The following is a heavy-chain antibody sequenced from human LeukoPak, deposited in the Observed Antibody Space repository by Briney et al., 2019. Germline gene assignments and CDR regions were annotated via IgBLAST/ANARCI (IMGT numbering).Heavy chain of an antibody. V-gene: IGHV4-34*01. CDR2: INHSGST. CDR1: GGSFSGYY. CDR3: ARDPRWGYYYMDV. Sequence: SETLSLTCAVYGGSFSGYYWSWIRQPPGKGLEWIGEINHSGSTNYNPSLKSRVTISVDTSKNQFSLKLSSVTAADTAVYYCARDPRWGYYYMDVWGKGATVTVSS. D-gene: IGHD3-16*01. J-gene: IGHJ6*03.